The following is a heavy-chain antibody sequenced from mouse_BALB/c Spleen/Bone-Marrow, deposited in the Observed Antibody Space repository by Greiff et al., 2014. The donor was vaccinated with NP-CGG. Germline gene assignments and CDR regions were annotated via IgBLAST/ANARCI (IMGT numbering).Heavy chain of an antibody. J-gene: IGHJ2*01. D-gene: IGHD3-1*01. CDR2: IDPENGNI. Sequence: VQLQQSRAELVKPGASVKLSCTASGFNIKDTYIHWVKRRPEQGLEWIGRIDPENGNIKYDPKFQVKATITADTSSNTAYLQLSSLTSEDTAVYYCTRRAFDFWGQGTTLTVSS. CDR3: TRRAFDF. V-gene: IGHV14-3*02. CDR1: GFNIKDTY.